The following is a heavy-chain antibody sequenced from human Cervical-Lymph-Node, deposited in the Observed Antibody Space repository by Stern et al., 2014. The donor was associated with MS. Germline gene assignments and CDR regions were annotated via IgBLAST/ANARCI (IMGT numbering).Heavy chain of an antibody. CDR1: GFTFSDYY. V-gene: IGHV3-11*01. CDR3: ARGVGMSH. Sequence: VQLVESGGGLVKPGGSLRLSCETSGFTFSDYYMNWVRQAPGKGLEWISYISHSDNTVYYADSVKGRFTIYRDDAKNSLYLEMNSLRAEDPAVYYCARGVGMSHWGQGTLVTVSS. CDR2: ISHSDNTV. D-gene: IGHD2-21*01. J-gene: IGHJ4*02.